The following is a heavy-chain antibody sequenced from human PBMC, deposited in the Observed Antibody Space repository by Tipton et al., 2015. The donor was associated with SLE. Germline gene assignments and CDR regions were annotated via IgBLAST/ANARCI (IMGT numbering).Heavy chain of an antibody. V-gene: IGHV3-30-3*01. CDR2: ISYDGSNK. J-gene: IGHJ4*02. Sequence: SLRLSCAASGFTFSSYAMHWVRQAPGKGLEWVAVISYDGSNKYYADSVKGRFTISRDNSKNTLYLQMNSLRAEDTAVYYCAREGVGAVAGHFDYWGQGTPVTVSS. CDR1: GFTFSSYA. CDR3: AREGVGAVAGHFDY. D-gene: IGHD6-19*01.